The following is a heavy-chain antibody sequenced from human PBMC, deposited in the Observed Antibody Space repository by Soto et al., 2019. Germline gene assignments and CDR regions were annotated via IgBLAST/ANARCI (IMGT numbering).Heavy chain of an antibody. Sequence: PSETLSLTCTVSGDSISDYSWSWIRQPPGKTLEWIAFINYGGRTKCNPSLTSRVTTSLDTSKNQFSLKLSSVTAADTAVYYCARVPGPWGQGTLVTVSS. CDR1: GDSISDYS. V-gene: IGHV4-59*12. J-gene: IGHJ5*02. CDR3: ARVPGP. CDR2: INYGGRT.